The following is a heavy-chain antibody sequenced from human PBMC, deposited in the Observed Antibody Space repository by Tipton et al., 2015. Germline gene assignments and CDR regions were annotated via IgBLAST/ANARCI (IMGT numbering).Heavy chain of an antibody. V-gene: IGHV3-33*01. CDR2: IWYDGSSK. D-gene: IGHD2-21*02. Sequence: SLRLSCAASGFTFSSYGMHWVRQAPGKGLEWVAVIWYDGSSKYYADSVKGRFTISRDNSKNTLYLQMNSLRVEDTAVYYCARDRQYCGADCYYYYYYGMDVWGQGSTVTVSS. CDR3: ARDRQYCGADCYYYYYYGMDV. CDR1: GFTFSSYG. J-gene: IGHJ6*02.